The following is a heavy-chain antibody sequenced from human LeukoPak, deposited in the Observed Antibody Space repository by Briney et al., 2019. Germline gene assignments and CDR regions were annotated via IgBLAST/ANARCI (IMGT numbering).Heavy chain of an antibody. D-gene: IGHD6-19*01. J-gene: IGHJ4*02. CDR3: ARDSAVAGHFDY. V-gene: IGHV3-33*08. CDR1: GFTFSSYW. Sequence: GGSLRLSCAASGFTFSSYWMSWVRQAPGKGLEWVAVIWYDGSNKYYADSVQGRFTISRENSKNTLYLQMNSLRAEDTAVYYCARDSAVAGHFDYWGQGTLVTVSS. CDR2: IWYDGSNK.